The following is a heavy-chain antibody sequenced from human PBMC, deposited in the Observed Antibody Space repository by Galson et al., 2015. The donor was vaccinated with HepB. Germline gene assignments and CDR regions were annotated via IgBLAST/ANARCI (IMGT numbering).Heavy chain of an antibody. CDR3: ARDAYCGGDCYQEYFQH. CDR2: ISAYNGNT. V-gene: IGHV1-18*01. D-gene: IGHD2-21*02. J-gene: IGHJ1*01. CDR1: GYTFTSYG. Sequence: SVKVSCKASGYTFTSYGISWVQQAPGQGLEWMGWISAYNGNTNYAQKLQGRVTMTTDTSTTTAYMELRSLRSDDTAVYYCARDAYCGGDCYQEYFQHWGQGTLVTVSS.